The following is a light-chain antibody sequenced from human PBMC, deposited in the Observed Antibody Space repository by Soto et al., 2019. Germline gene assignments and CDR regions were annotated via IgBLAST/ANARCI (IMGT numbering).Light chain of an antibody. Sequence: DIVVTQSPATLSASPGERVTLSCRASQFVSSRLAWYQQRPGQVPRLLIYDTSTRAPGISARFSGSGSGTEFILTISSLQSEEFAVYYCQEYIQWPPGMFGPGTTVDIK. CDR3: QEYIQWPPGM. CDR1: QFVSSR. J-gene: IGKJ1*01. CDR2: DTS. V-gene: IGKV3-15*01.